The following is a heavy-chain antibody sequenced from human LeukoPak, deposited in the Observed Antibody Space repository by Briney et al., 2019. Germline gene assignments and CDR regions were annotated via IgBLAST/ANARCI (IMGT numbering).Heavy chain of an antibody. D-gene: IGHD4-11*01. CDR1: GGTFSSYA. V-gene: IGHV1-69*13. CDR2: IIPIFGTA. Sequence: SVKVSCKASGGTFSSYAISWVRQAPGQGLEWMGGIIPIFGTANYAQKFQGRVTITADESTSTAYMELSSLRSEDTAVYYCARDRPVNYGFRDHYYYGMDVWGQGTTVTVSS. CDR3: ARDRPVNYGFRDHYYYGMDV. J-gene: IGHJ6*02.